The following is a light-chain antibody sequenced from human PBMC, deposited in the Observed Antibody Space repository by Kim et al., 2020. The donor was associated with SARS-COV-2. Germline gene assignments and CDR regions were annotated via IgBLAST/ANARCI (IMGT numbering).Light chain of an antibody. Sequence: VYPDPSATVPCSGDTLGDKHPCWLQLKPGQSPVLVSYQDTMRPSGVPGRFSGSNSGNAATLSIGGTQAMGDADYYCQAWDSSAGVVFGGGTKLTVL. CDR1: TLGDKH. CDR3: QAWDSSAGVV. J-gene: IGLJ2*01. CDR2: QDT. V-gene: IGLV3-1*01.